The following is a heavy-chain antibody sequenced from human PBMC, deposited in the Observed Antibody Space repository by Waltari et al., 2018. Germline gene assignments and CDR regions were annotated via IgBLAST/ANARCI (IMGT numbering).Heavy chain of an antibody. CDR3: ARGSGYNWNDPFDY. CDR1: GGSFSGYY. Sequence: QVQLQHWGAGLLKPSETLSTASAVSGGSFSGYYRSWTRQPPGKGLEWIGEINHRGSTNYNPSLKSRVTISVDTSKNQFSLKLRSVTSADTAVYYCARGSGYNWNDPFDYWGQGTLVTVSS. V-gene: IGHV4-34*01. J-gene: IGHJ4*02. CDR2: INHRGST. D-gene: IGHD1-1*01.